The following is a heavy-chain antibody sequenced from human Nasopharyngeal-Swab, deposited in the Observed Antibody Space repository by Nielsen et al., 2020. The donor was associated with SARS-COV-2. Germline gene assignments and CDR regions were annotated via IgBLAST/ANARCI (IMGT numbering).Heavy chain of an antibody. Sequence: GSLRLSCAASGFTVGSNYMTWVRQAPGKGLEWVSLIYSGGNTYYADSVKGRFTISRDNSKNTLYLQMNSLRAEDTAVYYCARGTSSSWFVAREGMDVWGQGTTVTVSS. D-gene: IGHD6-13*01. J-gene: IGHJ6*02. CDR1: GFTVGSNY. CDR3: ARGTSSSWFVAREGMDV. V-gene: IGHV3-53*01. CDR2: IYSGGNT.